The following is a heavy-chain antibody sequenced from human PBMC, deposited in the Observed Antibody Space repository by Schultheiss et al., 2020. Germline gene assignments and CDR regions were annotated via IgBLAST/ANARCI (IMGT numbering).Heavy chain of an antibody. J-gene: IGHJ5*02. CDR2: IYHSGTT. CDR1: HYSISSGYY. V-gene: IGHV4-38-2*02. Sequence: SETLSLTCSVSHYSISSGYYWGWIRQPPGKGLEWIGSIYHSGTTYYNPSLKSRVTISLDMSKNQFSLKLSSMTAADTAVYYCARDHGTPNWFDPWGQGTLVTVSS. CDR3: ARDHGTPNWFDP.